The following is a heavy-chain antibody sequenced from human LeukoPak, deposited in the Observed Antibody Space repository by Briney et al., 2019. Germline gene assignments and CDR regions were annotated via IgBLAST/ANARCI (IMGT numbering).Heavy chain of an antibody. D-gene: IGHD3-10*01. CDR2: IYYSGST. J-gene: IGHJ4*02. Sequence: SETLSLTCTVSGASISSGDYYWSWIRQPPGKGLEWIGYIYYSGSTYYNPSLKSRVAISVDTSKNQFSLKLSSVTAADTAVYYCARTDYGSGSYRIFDYWGQGTLVTVSS. V-gene: IGHV4-30-4*01. CDR1: GASISSGDYY. CDR3: ARTDYGSGSYRIFDY.